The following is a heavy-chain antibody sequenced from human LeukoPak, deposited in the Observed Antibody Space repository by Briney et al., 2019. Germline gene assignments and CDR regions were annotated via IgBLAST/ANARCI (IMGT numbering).Heavy chain of an antibody. CDR3: ARKYYDLSDY. CDR1: GYTFTNYY. CDR2: INPSGGST. J-gene: IGHJ4*02. V-gene: IGHV1-46*01. D-gene: IGHD3-3*01. Sequence: VASVKVSCKASGYTFTNYYMHWVRRAPGQGLEWMGIINPSGGSTSYAQKFQGRVTMTRDTSTSTVYMELNSLRSEDTAVYYCARKYYDLSDYWGQGTLVTVSS.